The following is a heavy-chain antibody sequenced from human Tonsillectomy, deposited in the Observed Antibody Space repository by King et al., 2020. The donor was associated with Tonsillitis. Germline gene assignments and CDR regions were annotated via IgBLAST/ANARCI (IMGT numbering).Heavy chain of an antibody. CDR1: GGTFTRYA. V-gene: IGHV1-69*01. CDR3: ARLSYDSGGFCPAWYFYF. CDR2: VIPMFGTA. Sequence: VQLVESGAEVKKPGSSVKVSCKASGGTFTRYAINWVRQAPGQGLEWMGGVIPMFGTANYAQKFQGRVTITAGESTTTAYMELNSLISEDTAVYYCARLSYDSGGFCPAWYFYFWGRGTLGTVSS. J-gene: IGHJ2*01. D-gene: IGHD3-22*01.